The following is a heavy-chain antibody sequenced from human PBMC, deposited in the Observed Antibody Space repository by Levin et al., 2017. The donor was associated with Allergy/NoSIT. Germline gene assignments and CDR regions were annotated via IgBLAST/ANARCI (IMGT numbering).Heavy chain of an antibody. CDR2: IYYSGST. CDR3: ARLGVLLWFGELPDAFDI. Sequence: PSETLSLTCTVSGGSISSYYWSWIRQPPGKGLEWIGYIYYSGSTNYNPSLKSRVTISVDTSKNQFSLKLSSVTAADTAVYYCARLGVLLWFGELPDAFDIWGQGTMVTVSS. V-gene: IGHV4-59*08. CDR1: GGSISSYY. J-gene: IGHJ3*02. D-gene: IGHD3-10*01.